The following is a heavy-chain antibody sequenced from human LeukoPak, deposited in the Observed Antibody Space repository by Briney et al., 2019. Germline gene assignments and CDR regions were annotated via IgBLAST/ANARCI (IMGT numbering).Heavy chain of an antibody. CDR2: MNPYSGNT. Sequence: GASVKVSCKASGYTFTSYDINWVRQATGQGLEWMGWMNPYSGNTVYAQKFQGRVIMTRNTSISAAYMELSSLRSEDTAVYYCARGSYYYGSGSYGSFDYWGQGTLATVSS. CDR3: ARGSYYYGSGSYGSFDY. D-gene: IGHD3-10*01. V-gene: IGHV1-8*01. CDR1: GYTFTSYD. J-gene: IGHJ4*02.